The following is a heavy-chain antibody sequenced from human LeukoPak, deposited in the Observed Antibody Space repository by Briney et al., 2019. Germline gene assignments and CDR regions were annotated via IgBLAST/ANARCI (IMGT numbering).Heavy chain of an antibody. D-gene: IGHD1-1*01. CDR3: AKDSSNWIPDAFDI. CDR2: ISYDGTNK. V-gene: IGHV3-30*18. J-gene: IGHJ3*02. CDR1: GFTFSSYA. Sequence: GGSLRLSCAASGFTFSSYAMSWVRQAPGKGLEWVAAISYDGTNKYYADSVKGRFTISRDNSKNTLSLQMNSLRAEDTAVYYCAKDSSNWIPDAFDIWGQGTMVTVSS.